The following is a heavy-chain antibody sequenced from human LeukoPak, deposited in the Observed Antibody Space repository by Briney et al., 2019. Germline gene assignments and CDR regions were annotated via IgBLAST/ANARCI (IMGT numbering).Heavy chain of an antibody. CDR1: GFTFGSHA. V-gene: IGHV3-23*01. CDR3: GKTTVGYSSGQKPAWPVDY. Sequence: GGSLRLSCEASGFTFGSHAMYWVRQAPGKGLEWVAGILGSGGSPHYADPVKGRFTISRDNSRNTVYLQINSLRAEDTAVYYCGKTTVGYSSGQKPAWPVDYWGQGTLVTVSS. J-gene: IGHJ4*02. CDR2: ILGSGGSP. D-gene: IGHD5-18*01.